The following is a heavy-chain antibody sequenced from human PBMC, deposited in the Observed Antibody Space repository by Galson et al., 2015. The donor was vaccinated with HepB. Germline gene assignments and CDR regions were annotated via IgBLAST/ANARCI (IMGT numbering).Heavy chain of an antibody. CDR3: ARLGHEGYHYYGMDV. J-gene: IGHJ6*02. D-gene: IGHD2-2*01. CDR1: GYSLRNYW. Sequence: QSGAEVKKPGESLKISCKASGYSLRNYWIGWVRQMPRKGLECMGIIYPGDSETRYSPSFQGQVTLSADKSTNTAYLQWSSLKASDTAMYYCARLGHEGYHYYGMDVWGQGTTVTVSS. CDR2: IYPGDSET. V-gene: IGHV5-51*01.